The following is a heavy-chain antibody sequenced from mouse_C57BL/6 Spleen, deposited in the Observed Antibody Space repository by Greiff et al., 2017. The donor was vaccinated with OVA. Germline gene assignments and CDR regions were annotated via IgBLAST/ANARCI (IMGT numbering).Heavy chain of an antibody. V-gene: IGHV14-4*01. CDR2: IDPENGDT. Sequence: EVQLQQSGAELVRPGASVKLSCTASGFNIKDDYMHWVKQRPEQGLEWIGWIDPENGDTEYASKFQGKATITADTSSNTAYLQLSSLTSEDTAVYYCTTVVAKRFAYWGQGTLVTVSA. J-gene: IGHJ3*01. CDR1: GFNIKDDY. CDR3: TTVVAKRFAY. D-gene: IGHD1-1*01.